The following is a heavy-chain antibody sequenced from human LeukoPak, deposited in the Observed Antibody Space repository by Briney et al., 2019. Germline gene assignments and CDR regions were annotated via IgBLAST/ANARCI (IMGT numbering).Heavy chain of an antibody. V-gene: IGHV4-39*01. CDR2: IYYSGST. J-gene: IGHJ5*02. CDR1: GGSISSSSYY. CDR3: ARRELERRKRHNWFDP. Sequence: PSETLSLTCTVSGGSISSSSYYWGWIRQPPGKGLEWIGSIYYSGSTYYNPSLKSRVTISVDTSKNQFSLKLSSVTAADTAVYYCARRELERRKRHNWFDPWGQGTLVTVSS. D-gene: IGHD1-1*01.